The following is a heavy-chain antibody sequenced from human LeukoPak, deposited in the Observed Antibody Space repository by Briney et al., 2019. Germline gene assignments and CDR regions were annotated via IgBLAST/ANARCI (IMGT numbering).Heavy chain of an antibody. CDR1: GFTFSTYT. CDR3: AREDGVVGASSAFDY. V-gene: IGHV3-21*01. CDR2: INNRGNYI. Sequence: PGGSLRLSCAASGFTFSTYTVNWVRQAPGKGLEWVSSINNRGNYIYYADSVKGRFTISRDNAKNSLYLQVNSLIAEDTAVYYCAREDGVVGASSAFDYWGQGILVTVSS. D-gene: IGHD1-26*01. J-gene: IGHJ4*02.